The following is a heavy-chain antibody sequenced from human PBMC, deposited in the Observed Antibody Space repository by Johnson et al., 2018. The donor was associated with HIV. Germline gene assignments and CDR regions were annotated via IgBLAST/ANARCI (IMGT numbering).Heavy chain of an antibody. J-gene: IGHJ3*02. Sequence: EVQLVESGGVVVQPGGSLRLSCAASGFTFDDYGMSWVRQAPGKGLEWVSGINWNGDRTGYADSVKGRFTISRDNAKNSLYLQMNSLRDEDTALYYCARERYYYDSSGSYNPHAFDIWGQGTMVTVSS. CDR2: INWNGDRT. CDR3: ARERYYYDSSGSYNPHAFDI. D-gene: IGHD3-22*01. CDR1: GFTFDDYG. V-gene: IGHV3-20*04.